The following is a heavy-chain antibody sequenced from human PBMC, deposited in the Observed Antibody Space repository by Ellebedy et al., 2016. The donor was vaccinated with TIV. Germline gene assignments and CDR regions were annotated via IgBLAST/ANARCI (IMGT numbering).Heavy chain of an antibody. J-gene: IGHJ4*02. CDR1: GYSFTTYD. Sequence: ASVKVSCKASGYSFTTYDINWVRQATGQGLEWMGWMNPNSGNTDYAQKFQDRVIMTRDTSISTAYMELYSLTSEDTAVYYCARGGYSYPEDFDFWGQGTLVTVSS. V-gene: IGHV1-8*01. CDR3: ARGGYSYPEDFDF. CDR2: MNPNSGNT. D-gene: IGHD5-18*01.